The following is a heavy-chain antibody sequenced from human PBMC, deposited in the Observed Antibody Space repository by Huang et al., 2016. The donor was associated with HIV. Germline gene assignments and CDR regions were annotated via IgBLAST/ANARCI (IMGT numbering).Heavy chain of an antibody. CDR1: GFTFRNYA. J-gene: IGHJ6*03. D-gene: IGHD6-19*01. CDR2: ISYDGSNK. V-gene: IGHV3-30-3*01. CDR3: ARRAVAGIYYYYYMDV. Sequence: QVQLVESGGGVVQPGRSLRLSCAASGFTFRNYAMHWVRQAPGKGGEGVAVISYDGSNKYYTDSVKGRFTISRDNSKNALYLQMNSLRAEDTAVYYCARRAVAGIYYYYYMDVWGKGTTVTVSS.